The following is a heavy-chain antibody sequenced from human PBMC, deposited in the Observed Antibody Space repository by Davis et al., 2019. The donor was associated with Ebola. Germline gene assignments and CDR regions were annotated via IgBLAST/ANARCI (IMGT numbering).Heavy chain of an antibody. J-gene: IGHJ4*02. CDR2: IYTGDSDT. Sequence: GESLKISCKDSGNSFNTHWIGWVRQMPGKGLEWMGIIYTGDSDTRYSPSFRGQVTISADKSIKTAFLQWSSLKASDTAMYYCARHAGRRTSGYFLDYWGQGTLVTVSS. CDR1: GNSFNTHW. CDR3: ARHAGRRTSGYFLDY. V-gene: IGHV5-51*01. D-gene: IGHD3-22*01.